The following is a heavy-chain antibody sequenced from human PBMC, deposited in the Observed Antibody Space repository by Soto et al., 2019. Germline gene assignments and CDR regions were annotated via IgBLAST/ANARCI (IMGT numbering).Heavy chain of an antibody. Sequence: VQLQQWGAGLLKPSETLSLTCAVYGGSFSGYYWSWIRQPPGKGLEWVSAISGSGISTYYADSVKGRFTISRDNSKNTVYLQMNSLRAEDTAVYYCTKDRDGSSGYYYYYYGLDVWGQGTTVTVSS. V-gene: IGHV3-23*01. CDR2: ISGSGIST. CDR3: TKDRDGSSGYYYYYYGLDV. J-gene: IGHJ6*01. CDR1: GGSFSGYY. D-gene: IGHD3-22*01.